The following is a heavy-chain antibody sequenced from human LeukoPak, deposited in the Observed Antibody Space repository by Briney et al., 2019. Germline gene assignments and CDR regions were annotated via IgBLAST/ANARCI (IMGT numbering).Heavy chain of an antibody. D-gene: IGHD3-10*01. J-gene: IGHJ5*02. CDR1: GFTFSSYA. Sequence: GGSLRLSCAASGFTFSSYAMHWVRQAPGKGLEWVAVISYDGSNKYYADSVKGRFTISRDNSKNTLYLQMNSLRAEDTAVYYCARGFRGANWFDPWGQGTLVTVSS. CDR2: ISYDGSNK. CDR3: ARGFRGANWFDP. V-gene: IGHV3-30-3*01.